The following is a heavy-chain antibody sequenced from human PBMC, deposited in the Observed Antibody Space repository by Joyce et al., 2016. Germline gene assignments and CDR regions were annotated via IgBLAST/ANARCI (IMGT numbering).Heavy chain of an antibody. CDR2: IKPNSGET. J-gene: IGHJ4*02. CDR3: SRARRMGALPLDF. V-gene: IGHV1-2*02. Sequence: QVQLVQSGAEVKKPGASVKVSCKASGYTFTGYYVHGVRQAPGQGLEWMGWIKPNSGETNYAQKFQGRVTMTRDTSKSTAYMEMTRLRYDDTAVYYCSRARRMGALPLDFWGQGTLVTVSS. CDR1: GYTFTGYY. D-gene: IGHD1-26*01.